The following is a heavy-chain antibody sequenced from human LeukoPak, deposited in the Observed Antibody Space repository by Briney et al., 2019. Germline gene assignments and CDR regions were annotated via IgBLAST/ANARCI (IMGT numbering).Heavy chain of an antibody. CDR3: ARGGKVVPAAMGSNWFDP. Sequence: SETLSLTCAVYGGSFSGYYWSWIRQPPGKGLEWIGEINHSGSTNYNPSLKSRVTISVDTSKNQFSLKLSSVTAADTAAYYCARGGKVVPAAMGSNWFDPWGQGTLVTVSS. J-gene: IGHJ5*02. CDR1: GGSFSGYY. CDR2: INHSGST. D-gene: IGHD2-2*01. V-gene: IGHV4-34*01.